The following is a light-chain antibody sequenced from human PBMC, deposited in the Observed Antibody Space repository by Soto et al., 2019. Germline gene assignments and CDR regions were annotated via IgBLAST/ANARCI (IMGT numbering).Light chain of an antibody. CDR2: DVS. J-gene: IGLJ3*02. CDR3: SSYTSSSTLDV. CDR1: SSDVGGYNY. Sequence: QSALTQPASVPGSPGQSITISCTGTSSDVGGYNYVSWYQQHPGKAPKLMIYDVSNRPSGVSNRFSGSKSGNTASLTISGLQAEDEADYYCSSYTSSSTLDVFGGGTKVTVL. V-gene: IGLV2-14*01.